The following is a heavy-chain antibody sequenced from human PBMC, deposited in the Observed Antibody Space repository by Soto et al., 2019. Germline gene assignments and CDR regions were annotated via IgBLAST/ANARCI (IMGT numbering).Heavy chain of an antibody. CDR1: GGSISSGGYY. CDR2: IYNSGST. Sequence: PSETLSLTCTVSGGSISSGGYYWSWIRQHPGKGMEWIGYIYNSGSTYYNPSLKILVTISVDTSKNQFSLKLSSVTAADTAVYYCARKRRGGLLGYCSGGSCYSPPFDYWGQGTLVTVSS. D-gene: IGHD2-15*01. V-gene: IGHV4-31*01. J-gene: IGHJ4*02. CDR3: ARKRRGGLLGYCSGGSCYSPPFDY.